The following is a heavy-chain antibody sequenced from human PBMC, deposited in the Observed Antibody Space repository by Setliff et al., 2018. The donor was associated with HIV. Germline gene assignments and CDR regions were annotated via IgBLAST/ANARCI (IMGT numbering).Heavy chain of an antibody. V-gene: IGHV1-46*02. CDR2: MNPNDGGT. J-gene: IGHJ4*02. Sequence: EASVKVSCKTSAYTFNSYYLHWVRQGPGQGLEWMGIMNPNDGGTQYAQNFRGRVSMTRDTSTTTVYMELYSLRSEDTAVYHCARSDISGTGYFDSWGQGTLVTVSS. CDR3: ARSDISGTGYFDS. D-gene: IGHD1-20*01. CDR1: AYTFNSYY.